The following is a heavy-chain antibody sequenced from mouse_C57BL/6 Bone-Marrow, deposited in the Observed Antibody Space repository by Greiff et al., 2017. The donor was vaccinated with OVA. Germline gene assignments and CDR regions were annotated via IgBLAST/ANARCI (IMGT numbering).Heavy chain of an antibody. D-gene: IGHD1-1*01. V-gene: IGHV1-52*01. CDR1: GYTFTSYW. CDR2: IDPSDSET. J-gene: IGHJ1*03. CDR3: ASGYGSSYWYFDV. Sequence: VQLQQPGAELVRPGSSVKLSCKASGYTFTSYWMHWVKQRPIQGLEWIGNIDPSDSETHYNQKFKDKATLTVDKSSSTAYMQRSSLTSEDSAVYYCASGYGSSYWYFDVWGTGTTVTVSS.